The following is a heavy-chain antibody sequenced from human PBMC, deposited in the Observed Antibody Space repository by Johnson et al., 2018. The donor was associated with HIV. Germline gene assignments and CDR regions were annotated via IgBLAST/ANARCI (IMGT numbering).Heavy chain of an antibody. D-gene: IGHD2-2*01. V-gene: IGHV3-7*01. CDR3: ARNGLIPAAKGVAFDI. CDR2: IKQDGSEK. J-gene: IGHJ3*02. CDR1: GFAFHDRG. Sequence: VQLVESGGGVVRPGGSLRLSCAASGFAFHDRGMSWVRQAPGKGLEWVANIKQDGSEKYYVDSVKVRFTISRDNSKNTLYLQMNSLRAEDTAVYYCARNGLIPAAKGVAFDIWGQGTTVTVSS.